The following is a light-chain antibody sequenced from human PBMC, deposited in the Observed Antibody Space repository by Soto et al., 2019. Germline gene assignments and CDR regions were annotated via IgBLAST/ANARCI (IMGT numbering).Light chain of an antibody. V-gene: IGKV3-20*01. Sequence: EIVLTQSPGTLSLSPGERATLSCMSSQSVSSSYLAWYQQKPGQAPRLLIYCASSRATGIPDRFSGSGSGTDFTLTISRLEPDDFAVYYCQQYGSSFGQGTRLEIK. CDR2: CAS. CDR1: QSVSSSY. CDR3: QQYGSS. J-gene: IGKJ5*01.